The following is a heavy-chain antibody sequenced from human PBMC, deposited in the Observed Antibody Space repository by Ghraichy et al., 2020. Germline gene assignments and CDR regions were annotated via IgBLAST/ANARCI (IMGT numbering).Heavy chain of an antibody. Sequence: SVKVSCKASGGTFSSYAISWVRQAPGQGLEWMGGIIPIFGTTNYAQKFQGRVTITADKSTSTAYMELSSLRSEDTAVYYCARARTDILTGYYGLWSFDYWGQGTLVTVSS. CDR2: IIPIFGTT. D-gene: IGHD3-9*01. CDR3: ARARTDILTGYYGLWSFDY. CDR1: GGTFSSYA. V-gene: IGHV1-69*06. J-gene: IGHJ4*02.